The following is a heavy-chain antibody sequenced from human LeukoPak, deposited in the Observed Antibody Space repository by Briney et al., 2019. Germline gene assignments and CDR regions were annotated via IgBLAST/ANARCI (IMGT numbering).Heavy chain of an antibody. Sequence: GGSLRLSCAASGFTFSSHSMNWVRQAPGKGLEWVSSISSRSSYIYYADSVKGRFTISRANAKSSLYLQMNSLRAEDTAVYYCARDQGSGWLHRHFAFDICSQGTMPTVYS. CDR2: ISSRSSYI. J-gene: IGHJ3*02. CDR1: GFTFSSHS. D-gene: IGHD6-19*01. V-gene: IGHV3-21*01. CDR3: ARDQGSGWLHRHFAFDI.